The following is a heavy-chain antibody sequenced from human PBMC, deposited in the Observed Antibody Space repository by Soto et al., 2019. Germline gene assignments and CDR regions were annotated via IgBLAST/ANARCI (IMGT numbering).Heavy chain of an antibody. V-gene: IGHV4-59*01. J-gene: IGHJ6*03. D-gene: IGHD3-10*01. CDR1: GGSISSYY. CDR3: ASAPNYDASWRYYWYYYYYMDV. Sequence: TSETLSLTCTVSGGSISSYYWSWIRQPPGKGLEWIGYIYYSGSTNYNPSLKSRVTISVDTSKNQFSLKLSSVTAADTAAYYCASAPNYDASWRYYWYYYYYMDVWGKGTTVTVSS. CDR2: IYYSGST.